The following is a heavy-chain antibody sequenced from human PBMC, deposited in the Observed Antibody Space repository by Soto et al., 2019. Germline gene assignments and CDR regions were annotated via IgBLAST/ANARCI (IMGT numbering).Heavy chain of an antibody. V-gene: IGHV4-4*02. D-gene: IGHD3-10*01. CDR3: ARDYFKNWYFDL. Sequence: QVQLQESGPGLVKPSGTLSLTCAVSGDSIISTNWWSWVRQPPGKGLEWIGEVFHRGLTNYNPSLKSRVTMLVDKSKNQFSLKVTSVTAADTAMYYCARDYFKNWYFDLWGRGTLVTVSS. CDR1: GDSIISTNW. J-gene: IGHJ2*01. CDR2: VFHRGLT.